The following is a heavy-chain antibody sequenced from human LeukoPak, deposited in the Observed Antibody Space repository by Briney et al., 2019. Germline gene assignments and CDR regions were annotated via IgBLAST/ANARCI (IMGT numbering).Heavy chain of an antibody. Sequence: GASVKVSCKTSGYSFTDYIIAWVRQAPGQGLEWLGWIGTYDGHTSYAQKVQGRVTMTTDTSATTAYLELRSLTSDDTALYYCARLMGNNYDGSAFDYWGQGTLVTVSS. V-gene: IGHV1-18*01. CDR1: GYSFTDYI. J-gene: IGHJ4*02. CDR2: IGTYDGHT. CDR3: ARLMGNNYDGSAFDY. D-gene: IGHD3-22*01.